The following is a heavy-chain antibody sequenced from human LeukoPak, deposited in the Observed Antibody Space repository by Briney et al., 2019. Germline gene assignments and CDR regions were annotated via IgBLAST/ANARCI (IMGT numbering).Heavy chain of an antibody. Sequence: PSETLSLTCTVSGGSISSGDYYWSWIRQPPGKGLEWIGYIYYSGSTNYNPSLKSRVTISVDTSKNQFSLKLSSETAADTAVYYCARAKGYCSGGSCYFDYWGQGTLVTVSS. V-gene: IGHV4-61*08. CDR2: IYYSGST. CDR3: ARAKGYCSGGSCYFDY. CDR1: GGSISSGDYY. J-gene: IGHJ4*02. D-gene: IGHD2-15*01.